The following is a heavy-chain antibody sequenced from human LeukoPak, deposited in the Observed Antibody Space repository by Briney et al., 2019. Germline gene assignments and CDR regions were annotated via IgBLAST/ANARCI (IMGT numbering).Heavy chain of an antibody. Sequence: GGSLRLSCAASGFTFSTYAMAWVRQAPGKGLEWVSAIGGSGGTTYTADSVKGRFTISRDNSKNTLFRQMNSLRVEDTALYYCARDGEGSGSSWVITHDYWGQGALVTVSS. CDR1: GFTFSTYA. CDR2: IGGSGGTT. CDR3: ARDGEGSGSSWVITHDY. D-gene: IGHD3-10*01. V-gene: IGHV3-23*01. J-gene: IGHJ4*02.